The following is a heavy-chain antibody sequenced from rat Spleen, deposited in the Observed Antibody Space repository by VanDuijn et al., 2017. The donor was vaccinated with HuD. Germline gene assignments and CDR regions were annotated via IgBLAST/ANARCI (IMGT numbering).Heavy chain of an antibody. J-gene: IGHJ2*01. CDR1: GFTFSNFG. Sequence: EVQLVDSGGGLVQPGRSLKLSCAASGFTFSNFGMVWVRQAPTKGLEWVATITYDGASSYYRDSVKGRFTISRDSARRSLSLHMDGLRSEDTATYFCTTGGPYYFDYWGQGVVVTVSS. CDR2: ITYDGASS. CDR3: TTGGPYYFDY. V-gene: IGHV5-29*01.